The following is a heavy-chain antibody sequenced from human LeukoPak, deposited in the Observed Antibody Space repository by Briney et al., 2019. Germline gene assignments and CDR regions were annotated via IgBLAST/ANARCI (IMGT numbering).Heavy chain of an antibody. CDR3: ASADVPCYYYGIAV. CDR1: GFTFISNS. CDR2: ISSSSSTI. V-gene: IGHV3-48*01. Sequence: GGSLRLSCAASGFTFISNSMNWVRQAPGKGLEGVSYISSSSSTIYYADSVKGRFTISRYNSKNTLYLQMNILRSKDTAVYYCASADVPCYYYGIAVWGQASAVTVSS. J-gene: IGHJ6*01.